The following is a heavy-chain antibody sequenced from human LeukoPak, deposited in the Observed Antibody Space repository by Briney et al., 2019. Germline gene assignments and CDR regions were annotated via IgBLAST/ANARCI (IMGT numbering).Heavy chain of an antibody. D-gene: IGHD3-3*01. J-gene: IGHJ4*02. CDR2: IYYSGST. Sequence: SETLSLTCTVSGGSISSYYWSWIRQHPGKGLEWIGYIYYSGSTYYNPSLKSRVTISVDTSKNQFSLKLSSVTAADTAVYYCARGAGTIFGVVTKYYFDYWGQGTLVTVSS. V-gene: IGHV4-59*06. CDR1: GGSISSYY. CDR3: ARGAGTIFGVVTKYYFDY.